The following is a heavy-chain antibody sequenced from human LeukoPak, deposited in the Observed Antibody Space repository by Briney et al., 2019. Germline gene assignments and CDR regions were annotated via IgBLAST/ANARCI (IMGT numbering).Heavy chain of an antibody. J-gene: IGHJ4*02. CDR2: TYYRSKWYN. V-gene: IGHV6-1*01. Sequence: SQTLSLTCAISGDSVSSNSAAWNWIRQSPSRGLGWLGRTYYRSKWYNGYAISLKSRITIRPDTSKNQFSLQLNPVTPEDTAVYYCARGHSGYLDSWGQGTLVTVSS. CDR3: ARGHSGYLDS. CDR1: GDSVSSNSAA. D-gene: IGHD6-19*01.